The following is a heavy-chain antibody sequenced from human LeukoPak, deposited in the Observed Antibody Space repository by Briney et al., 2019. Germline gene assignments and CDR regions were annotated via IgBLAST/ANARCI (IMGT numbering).Heavy chain of an antibody. CDR1: GGTFSSYA. CDR3: ARATLTSAARPHWDWFDP. V-gene: IGHV1-69*05. J-gene: IGHJ5*02. CDR2: IIPIFGTA. D-gene: IGHD6-6*01. Sequence: ASVKVSCKASGGTFSSYAISWVRQAPGQGLEWMGGIIPIFGTANYAQKFRGGVTITTDESTSTAYMELSSLRSEDTAVYYCARATLTSAARPHWDWFDPWGQGTLVTVSS.